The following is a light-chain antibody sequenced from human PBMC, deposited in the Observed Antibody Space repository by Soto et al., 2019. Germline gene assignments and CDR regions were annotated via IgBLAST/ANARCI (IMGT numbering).Light chain of an antibody. CDR1: RSNIGNNA. Sequence: QSVLTQPPSVSAAPRQRVTISCSGSRSNIGNNAVNSYQQLPGKAPKLLIYYDDLLPSGVSDRFSGSKSGTSASLAISGLQSEDEADYYCAAWDDSLNGPVFGGGTKLTVL. CDR3: AAWDDSLNGPV. CDR2: YDD. V-gene: IGLV1-36*01. J-gene: IGLJ3*02.